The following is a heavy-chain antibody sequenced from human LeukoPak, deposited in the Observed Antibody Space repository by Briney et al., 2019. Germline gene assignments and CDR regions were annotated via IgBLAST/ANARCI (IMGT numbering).Heavy chain of an antibody. CDR3: ARGVVGGANDY. V-gene: IGHV1-69*04. CDR1: GGTFSSYA. Sequence: SVKVSCKASGGTFSSYAISWVRQAPGQGLEWMGRIIPILGIANYAQKFQGRVTITADKSTSTAYMELSSLRSEDTAVYYCARGVVGGANDYWGQGTLSPSPQ. CDR2: IIPILGIA. J-gene: IGHJ4*02. D-gene: IGHD2-15*01.